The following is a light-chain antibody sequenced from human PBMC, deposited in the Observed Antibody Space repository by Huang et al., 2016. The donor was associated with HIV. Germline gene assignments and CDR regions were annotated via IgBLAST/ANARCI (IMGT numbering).Light chain of an antibody. CDR1: QTISTY. Sequence: DIQMTQSPSSLSASLGDRVTITCRASQTISTYLNWFQQKPGKAPKLLIYTASNLQRGVPSRFSGSGSGTDFTLTISSLQPEDFATYYCQQSYSTPRTFGQGTKVEIK. CDR3: QQSYSTPRT. V-gene: IGKV1-39*01. J-gene: IGKJ1*01. CDR2: TAS.